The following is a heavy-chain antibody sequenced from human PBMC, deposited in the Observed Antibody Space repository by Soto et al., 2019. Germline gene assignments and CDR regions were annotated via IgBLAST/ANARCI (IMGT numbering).Heavy chain of an antibody. D-gene: IGHD5-18*01. CDR1: GGSISSYY. CDR3: ARGGSGYSYWFDP. J-gene: IGHJ5*02. V-gene: IGHV4-59*01. Sequence: QVQLQESGPGLVKPSETLSLTCTVSGGSISSYYWSWIRQPPGKGLEWIGYIYYSGSTNYNPSLKSRVTISVDTSKNQFSLKLSSVTAADTAVYYCARGGSGYSYWFDPWGQGTLVTVSS. CDR2: IYYSGST.